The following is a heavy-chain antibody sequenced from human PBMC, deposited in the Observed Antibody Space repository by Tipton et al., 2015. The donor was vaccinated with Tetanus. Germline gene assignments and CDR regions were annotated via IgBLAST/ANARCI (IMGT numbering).Heavy chain of an antibody. Sequence: SLRLSCATSGFRFDNHAMHWVRQGPGKALEWVSGISRNGGTITYADSVKGRFTIPRDNSKNSVHLQMDNVRPEDTAKYYYARDGWTTIQENRIDSWGPGTLVTVSS. D-gene: IGHD4-11*01. CDR1: GFRFDNHA. V-gene: IGHV3-9*01. J-gene: IGHJ4*02. CDR3: ARDGWTTIQENRIDS. CDR2: ISRNGGTI.